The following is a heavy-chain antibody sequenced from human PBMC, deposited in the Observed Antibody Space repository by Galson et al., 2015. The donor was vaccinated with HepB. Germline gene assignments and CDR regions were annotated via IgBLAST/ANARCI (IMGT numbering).Heavy chain of an antibody. D-gene: IGHD2-2*01. CDR2: IYYSGST. Sequence: LTCTVSGGPVSSGSYYWSWIRQPPGKGPEWIGYIYYSGSTNYNPSLKSRVTMSVDTSKNQFSLRLSSVTAADTAVYYCASCQPAPYYYGMAVWGQGTTVTVSS. CDR1: GGPVSSGSYY. V-gene: IGHV4-61*01. J-gene: IGHJ6*02. CDR3: ASCQPAPYYYGMAV.